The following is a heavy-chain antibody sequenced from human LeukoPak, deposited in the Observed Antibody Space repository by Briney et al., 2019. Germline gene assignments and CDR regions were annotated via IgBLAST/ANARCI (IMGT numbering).Heavy chain of an antibody. CDR1: GFTFSSYA. Sequence: GGSLRLSCAASGFTFSSYAMSWVRQAPGKGLEWVSVIYSGGSTYYADSVKGRFTITRDNSKNTLYLQMNSLRAEDTAVYYCARDQWLSSSWFDWGQGTLVTVSS. CDR3: ARDQWLSSSWFD. D-gene: IGHD6-13*01. V-gene: IGHV3-53*01. J-gene: IGHJ4*02. CDR2: IYSGGST.